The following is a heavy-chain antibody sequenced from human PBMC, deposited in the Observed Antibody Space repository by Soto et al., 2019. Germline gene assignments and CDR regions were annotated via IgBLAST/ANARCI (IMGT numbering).Heavy chain of an antibody. CDR3: AKSLMNAKEV. CDR2: ITAGGGNT. Sequence: GSLRLSCTASGFNFRSYGMSWVRQAPGKGLEWVSGITAGGGNTYYTDSVKGRFTISRDNSKNTLYLQMSGLRVEDTAVFHCAKSLMNAKEVWGQGTTVTVSS. J-gene: IGHJ6*02. V-gene: IGHV3-23*01. CDR1: GFNFRSYG. D-gene: IGHD2-21*01.